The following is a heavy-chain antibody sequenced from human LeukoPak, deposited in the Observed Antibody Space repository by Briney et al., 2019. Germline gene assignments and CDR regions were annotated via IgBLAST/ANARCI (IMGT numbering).Heavy chain of an antibody. CDR2: IYTSGST. D-gene: IGHD2-15*01. V-gene: IGHV4-4*07. CDR3: ARDRYCSGGSCYVDY. Sequence: SETLSLTCTVSGGSISSYYWSWIRQPAGKGLEWIGRIYTSGSTNYNPSLKSRVTMSVDTSKNQFSLKLSSVTAADTAVYYCARDRYCSGGSCYVDYWGPRTLVTVSS. CDR1: GGSISSYY. J-gene: IGHJ4*02.